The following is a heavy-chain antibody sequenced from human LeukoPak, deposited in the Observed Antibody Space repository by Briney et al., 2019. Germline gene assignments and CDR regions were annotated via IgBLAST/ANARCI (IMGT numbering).Heavy chain of an antibody. CDR1: GFTFSSYW. CDR3: ARALPAQPDAFDI. CDR2: IRQDGGEG. J-gene: IGHJ3*02. D-gene: IGHD2-2*01. Sequence: GGSLRLSCAASGFTFSSYWMSWVRQAPGKGLEWVANIRQDGGEGYYVDSVKGRFTISRDNSKNTLYLQMNSLRAEDTAVYYCARALPAQPDAFDIWGQGTMVTVSS. V-gene: IGHV3-7*03.